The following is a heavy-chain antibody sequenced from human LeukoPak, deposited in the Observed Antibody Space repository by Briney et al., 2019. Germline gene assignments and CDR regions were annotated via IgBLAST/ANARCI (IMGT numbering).Heavy chain of an antibody. V-gene: IGHV3-15*01. J-gene: IGHJ4*02. CDR2: IKSKADGGTR. CDR1: GFTFSNAW. Sequence: KPGGSPRLSCAASGFTFSNAWMSWGRQAPGKGKEWVSRIKSKADGGTRDYAAPVKGRFTISRDDEKNMVDLQMNSLKTEDTAMYYCATGYGEFDYWGQGTLVTVSS. CDR3: ATGYGEFDY. D-gene: IGHD3-10*01.